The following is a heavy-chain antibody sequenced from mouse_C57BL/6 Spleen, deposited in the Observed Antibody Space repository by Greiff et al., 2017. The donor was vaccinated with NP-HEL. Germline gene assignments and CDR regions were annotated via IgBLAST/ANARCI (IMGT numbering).Heavy chain of an antibody. CDR2: IDPSDSYT. CDR3: ARRFTTVGNFDV. Sequence: VQLQQPGAELVMPGASVKLSCKASGYTFTSYWMHWVKQRPGQGLEWIGEIDPSDSYTNYNQKFKGKSTLTVDKSSSTAYMQLSSLTSEDSAVYYCARRFTTVGNFDVWGTGTTVTVSS. D-gene: IGHD1-1*01. CDR1: GYTFTSYW. J-gene: IGHJ1*03. V-gene: IGHV1-69*01.